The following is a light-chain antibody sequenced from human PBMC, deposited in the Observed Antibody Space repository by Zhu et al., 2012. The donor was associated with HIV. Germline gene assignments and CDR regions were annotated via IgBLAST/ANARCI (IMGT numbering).Light chain of an antibody. Sequence: EIVMTQSPATLSVSPEEGATLSCRASQNVSSNVAWYQQEPGQAPRLLIYGASTRATDVPARFSGRGSGTEFTLTISSLQSEDFALYYCQQYDNWPLFTFGPWDQVDIK. CDR2: GAS. CDR1: QNVSSN. V-gene: IGKV3-15*01. CDR3: QQYDNWPLFT. J-gene: IGKJ3*01.